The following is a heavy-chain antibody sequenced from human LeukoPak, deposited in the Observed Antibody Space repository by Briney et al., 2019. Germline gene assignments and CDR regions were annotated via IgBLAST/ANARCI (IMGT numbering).Heavy chain of an antibody. CDR1: GFTFSGYS. D-gene: IGHD5-18*01. CDR3: ARGGGYSYGCFDY. Sequence: AGSLTLSCAASGFTFSGYSMNWVRQAPGKGLEWVSYISSSSSTIYYAASVKGRFTISRDNAKNSLYLQMNSLRAEDTAVYYCARGGGYSYGCFDYWGQGTLVTVSS. V-gene: IGHV3-48*01. CDR2: ISSSSSTI. J-gene: IGHJ4*02.